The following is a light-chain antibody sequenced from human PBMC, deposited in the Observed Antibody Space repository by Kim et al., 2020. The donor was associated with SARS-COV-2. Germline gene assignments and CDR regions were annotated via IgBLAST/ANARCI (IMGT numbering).Light chain of an antibody. CDR2: KAY. CDR1: QGLNNW. J-gene: IGKJ1*01. Sequence: IQLTQSPSTLSASLGDRVIITCRASQGLNNWLGWYQQKAGQAPKLLIYKAYNLHSGVPSRFSGGGSGTEYTLTISSLQPDDFATYYCQQYHSPWTFGEGTKVDIK. CDR3: QQYHSPWT. V-gene: IGKV1-5*03.